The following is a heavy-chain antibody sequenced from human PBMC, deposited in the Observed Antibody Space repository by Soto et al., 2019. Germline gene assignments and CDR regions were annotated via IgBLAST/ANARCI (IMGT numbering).Heavy chain of an antibody. D-gene: IGHD6-19*01. Sequence: GASVKVSCKASGGTFSSYAISWVRQAPGQGLEWMGWMNPNSGNTSYAQKFQGRVTMTRNTSISTAYMELSSLRSEDTAVYYCARAYTWGVAVAGTWGQGTLVTVSS. CDR2: MNPNSGNT. J-gene: IGHJ4*02. V-gene: IGHV1-8*02. CDR1: GGTFSSYA. CDR3: ARAYTWGVAVAGT.